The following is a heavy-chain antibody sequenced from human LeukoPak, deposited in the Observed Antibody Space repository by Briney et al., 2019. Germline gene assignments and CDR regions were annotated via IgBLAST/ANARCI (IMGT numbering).Heavy chain of an antibody. D-gene: IGHD2-15*01. V-gene: IGHV6-1*01. J-gene: IGHJ3*02. CDR1: GDSVFSNSAA. Sequence: SQTLSLTCAISGDSVFSNSAAWTWIRRSPSRGLEWLGRTYYRSKWYNDYAVSVKSRVTINPDTSKNQFSLQLNSVTPEDTAVYYCAREVAGTYAFDIWGQGTMVTVSS. CDR2: TYYRSKWYN. CDR3: AREVAGTYAFDI.